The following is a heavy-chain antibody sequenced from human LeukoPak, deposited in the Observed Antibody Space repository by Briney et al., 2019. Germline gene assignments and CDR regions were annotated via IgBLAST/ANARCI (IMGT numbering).Heavy chain of an antibody. Sequence: GASVKVSCKVSGYTLTELSMHWVRQAPGKGLEWMGGFDPEDGETIYAQKFQGRVTMTEDTSTDTAYMELSSLRSEDTAVYYCATDSCYYDRLMDVWGKRTTVTVSS. J-gene: IGHJ6*04. V-gene: IGHV1-24*01. CDR2: FDPEDGET. D-gene: IGHD3-22*01. CDR3: ATDSCYYDRLMDV. CDR1: GYTLTELS.